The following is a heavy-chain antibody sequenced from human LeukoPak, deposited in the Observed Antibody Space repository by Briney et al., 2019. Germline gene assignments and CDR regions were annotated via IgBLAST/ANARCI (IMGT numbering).Heavy chain of an antibody. CDR2: ISDSGGST. D-gene: IGHD6-19*01. J-gene: IGHJ5*02. V-gene: IGHV3-23*01. CDR3: AKDLSRAVAADWFDP. CDR1: GFSFDNYG. Sequence: GGSLRLSCAASGFSFDNYGMSWVRQAPGKGLEWVSSISDSGGSTYYADSVKGRFTISRDNSKNTLYLQMTNLRAADTAVYYCAKDLSRAVAADWFDPWDQGSLVTVSS.